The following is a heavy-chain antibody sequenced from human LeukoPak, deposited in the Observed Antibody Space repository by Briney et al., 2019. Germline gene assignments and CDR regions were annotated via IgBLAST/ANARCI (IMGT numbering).Heavy chain of an antibody. V-gene: IGHV1-2*02. CDR1: GYSFTSYY. D-gene: IGHD6-13*01. Sequence: ASVKVSCKASGYSFTSYYMHWVRQAPGQGLEWMGWINPNSGGTNYAQKFQGRVTMTRDTSISTAYMELSRLRSDDTAVYYCARHIAAAGTGGSLWGQGTLVTVSS. CDR3: ARHIAAAGTGGSL. J-gene: IGHJ4*02. CDR2: INPNSGGT.